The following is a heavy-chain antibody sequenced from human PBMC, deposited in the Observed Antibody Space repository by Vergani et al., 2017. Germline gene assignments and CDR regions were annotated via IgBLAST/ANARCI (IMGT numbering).Heavy chain of an antibody. V-gene: IGHV1-24*01. J-gene: IGHJ4*02. CDR2: FDPEDGET. CDR3: ATDKDVLRYFDWSLDY. CDR1: GYTLTELS. D-gene: IGHD3-9*01. Sequence: QVQLVQSGAEVKKPGASVKVSCKVSGYTLTELSMHWVRQAPGKGLEWMGGFDPEDGETIYAQKFQGRVTITEDTSTDTAYMELSSLRSEDTAVYYCATDKDVLRYFDWSLDYWGQGTLVTVSS.